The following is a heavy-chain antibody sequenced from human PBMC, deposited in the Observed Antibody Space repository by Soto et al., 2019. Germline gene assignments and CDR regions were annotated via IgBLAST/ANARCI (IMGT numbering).Heavy chain of an antibody. J-gene: IGHJ4*02. CDR3: ERETYGSGSYYVY. Sequence: GGSLRLSCAASGFTFSSYGMHWVRQAPGKGLEWVAVIWYDGSNKYYADSVKGRFTISRDNSKNTLYLQMNSLRAEDTAVYYCERETYGSGSYYVYWGPGTLVTVSS. CDR2: IWYDGSNK. CDR1: GFTFSSYG. V-gene: IGHV3-33*01. D-gene: IGHD3-10*01.